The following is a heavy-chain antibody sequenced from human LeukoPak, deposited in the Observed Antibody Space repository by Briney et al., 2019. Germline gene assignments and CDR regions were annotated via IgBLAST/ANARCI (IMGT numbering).Heavy chain of an antibody. J-gene: IGHJ4*02. CDR2: ISSSSSYI. D-gene: IGHD5-12*01. CDR1: GFTFSGYN. V-gene: IGHV3-21*04. CDR3: ARDSGWLRYHD. Sequence: GGSLRLSCAASGFTFSGYNMNWVRQAPGKGLEWVSSISSSSSYIYYADSVKGRFTISRDNSKNMAYLQMDSLRAEDTALYYCARDSGWLRYHDWGQGALVTVSS.